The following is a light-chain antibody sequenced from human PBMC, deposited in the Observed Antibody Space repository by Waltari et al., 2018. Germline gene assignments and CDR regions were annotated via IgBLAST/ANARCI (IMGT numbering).Light chain of an antibody. CDR2: GAS. V-gene: IGKV3-20*01. CDR3: QHYVRLPVT. J-gene: IGKJ1*01. Sequence: EIVLTQSPGTLSLSPVERATLSCRASQTIRESLAWYQQKPGQAPRLLIYGASSRAAGIPDRFSGSGSGTDFSLTISRLEPEDFAVYYCQHYVRLPVTFGRGTKVEIK. CDR1: QTIRES.